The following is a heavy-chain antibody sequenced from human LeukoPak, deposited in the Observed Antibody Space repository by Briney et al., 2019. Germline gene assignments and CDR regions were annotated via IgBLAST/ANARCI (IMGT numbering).Heavy chain of an antibody. D-gene: IGHD3-22*01. J-gene: IGHJ4*02. CDR1: GFNFDTYP. Sequence: GGSLRLSCTASGFNFDTYPMNWVRQAPGKGLEWVSGISGSGDNTYYADSVKGRFTISRDNSKNTLYVQVNSLGTEDTAAYYCAKGSYYDSSGSFYFDYWGQGTLVTVSS. V-gene: IGHV3-23*01. CDR3: AKGSYYDSSGSFYFDY. CDR2: ISGSGDNT.